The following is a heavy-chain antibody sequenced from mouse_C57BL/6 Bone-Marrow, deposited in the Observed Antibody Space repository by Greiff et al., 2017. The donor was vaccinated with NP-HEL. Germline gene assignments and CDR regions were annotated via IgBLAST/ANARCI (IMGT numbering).Heavy chain of an antibody. J-gene: IGHJ4*01. D-gene: IGHD3-2*02. CDR1: GFTFSSYG. CDR2: ISSGGSYT. V-gene: IGHV5-6*02. CDR3: AREAQATPLDY. Sequence: DVKLVESGGDLVKPGGSLKLSCAASGFTFSSYGMSWVRQTPDKRLEWVATISSGGSYTYYPESGKGRFTISRDNAKNTLYLQMSSLKSEDTAMYYCAREAQATPLDYWGQGTSVTVSS.